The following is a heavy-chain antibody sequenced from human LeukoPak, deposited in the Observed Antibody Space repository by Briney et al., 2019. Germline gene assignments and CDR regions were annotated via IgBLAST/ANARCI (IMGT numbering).Heavy chain of an antibody. CDR3: ARGARGYSGYDPSIDAFDI. CDR1: GFTFSSYA. Sequence: SGGSLRLSCAASGFTFSSYAMHRVRQAPGKGLEYVSAISSNGGSTYYANSVKGRFTISRDNSKNTLYQQMNSLRAEDTAVYYCARGARGYSGYDPSIDAFDIWGQGTMVTVSS. D-gene: IGHD5-12*01. J-gene: IGHJ3*02. CDR2: ISSNGGST. V-gene: IGHV3-64*01.